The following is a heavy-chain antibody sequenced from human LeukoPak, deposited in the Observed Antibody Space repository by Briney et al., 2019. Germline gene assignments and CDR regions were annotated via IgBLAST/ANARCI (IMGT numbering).Heavy chain of an antibody. Sequence: ASVKVSCKVSGYTLTELSMHWVRQAPGKGLEWRGGFDPEDGETIYAQKFQGRVTITEDTSTDTAYMELSSLRSEDTAVYYCATGPIVGATAFDYWGQGTLVTVSS. D-gene: IGHD1-26*01. CDR3: ATGPIVGATAFDY. J-gene: IGHJ4*02. CDR1: GYTLTELS. V-gene: IGHV1-24*01. CDR2: FDPEDGET.